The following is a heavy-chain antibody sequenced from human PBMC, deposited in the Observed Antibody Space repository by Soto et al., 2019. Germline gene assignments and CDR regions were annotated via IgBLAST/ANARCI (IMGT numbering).Heavy chain of an antibody. CDR2: ISGSGGST. V-gene: IGHV3-23*01. CDR1: GFTFSSYA. CDR3: AKVMGSHYYDSRGYYFDY. D-gene: IGHD3-22*01. J-gene: IGHJ4*02. Sequence: GSLRLSCAASGFTFSSYAMSWVRQAPGKGLEWVSAISGSGGSTYYADSVKGRFTISRDNSKNTLYLQMNSLRAEDTAVYYCAKVMGSHYYDSRGYYFDYWGQGTLVNVSS.